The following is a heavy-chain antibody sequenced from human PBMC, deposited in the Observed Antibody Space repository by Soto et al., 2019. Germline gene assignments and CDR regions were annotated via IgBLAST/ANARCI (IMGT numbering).Heavy chain of an antibody. Sequence: ASVKVSCKGSGYTLSEVSIHWVRQTPGKGLEWMGGFDPENDETSYAQKFQGRVTLTEDTSTDTAYLELSSLRSEDTAIYYCAIAAYCSGATCYSGYHWFDPWGQGTLVTVSS. CDR3: AIAAYCSGATCYSGYHWFDP. D-gene: IGHD2-2*01. V-gene: IGHV1-24*01. CDR2: FDPENDET. CDR1: GYTLSEVS. J-gene: IGHJ5*02.